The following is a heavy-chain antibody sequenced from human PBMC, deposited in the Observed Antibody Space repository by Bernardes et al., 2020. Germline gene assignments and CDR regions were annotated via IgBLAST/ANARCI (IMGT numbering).Heavy chain of an antibody. CDR3: ARVGSGRVGDAFDI. J-gene: IGHJ3*02. D-gene: IGHD1-26*01. CDR2: IYYSGST. CDR1: GGSISSYY. V-gene: IGHV4-59*01. Sequence: SETLYLTCTVSGGSISSYYWSWIRQPPGKGLEWIGYIYYSGSTNYNPSLKSRVTISVDTSKNQFSLKLSSVTAADTAVYYCARVGSGRVGDAFDIWGQGTMVTVSS.